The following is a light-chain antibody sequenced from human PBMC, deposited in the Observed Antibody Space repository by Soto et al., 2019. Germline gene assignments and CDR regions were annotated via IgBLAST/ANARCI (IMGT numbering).Light chain of an antibody. J-gene: IGKJ1*01. Sequence: DIVMTQSPLSLPVTPGEPASISCRSSQSLLHSNGYNYLDWYLPKPGQSPQLLIYLGANRASGVPDRFSGSGSGTDFTLKSSRAEAGDVGVYYCMQGLQTWTFGQGTKVEIK. CDR2: LGA. CDR3: MQGLQTWT. CDR1: QSLLHSNGYNY. V-gene: IGKV2-28*01.